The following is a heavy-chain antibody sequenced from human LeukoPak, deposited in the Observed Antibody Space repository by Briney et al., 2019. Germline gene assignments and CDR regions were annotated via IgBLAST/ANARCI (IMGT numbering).Heavy chain of an antibody. Sequence: PGGSLRLSCAASGFTFSSYSMNWVRQAPGKGLEWVSYISSSSSTIYYADSVKGRFTISRDNAKNSLHLQMNSLRAEDTAVYYCAKNYYDSSGLFDYWGQGTLVIVSS. CDR3: AKNYYDSSGLFDY. D-gene: IGHD3-22*01. V-gene: IGHV3-48*04. CDR2: ISSSSSTI. CDR1: GFTFSSYS. J-gene: IGHJ4*02.